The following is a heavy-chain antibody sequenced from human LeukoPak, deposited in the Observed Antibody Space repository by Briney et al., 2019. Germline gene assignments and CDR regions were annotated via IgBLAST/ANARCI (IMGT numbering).Heavy chain of an antibody. Sequence: GGSLRLSCAASGFTFSSYAMTWVRQAPGKRLDWVSAISDSGSATDYADSVKGRFTISRDNSRSTLYLQLNSLRAEDTAVYYCARPVYCSTSGCRDYWGQGTLVTVSS. V-gene: IGHV3-23*01. J-gene: IGHJ4*02. D-gene: IGHD2-2*01. CDR2: ISDSGSAT. CDR3: ARPVYCSTSGCRDY. CDR1: GFTFSSYA.